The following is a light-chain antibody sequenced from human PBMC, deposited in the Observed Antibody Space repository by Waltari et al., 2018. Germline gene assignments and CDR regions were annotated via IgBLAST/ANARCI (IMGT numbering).Light chain of an antibody. CDR2: DAS. V-gene: IGKV1-5*01. CDR3: QQYQTFRT. Sequence: TQMTQSPSTLSASVGDRVTITCRASQTISTWLAWYQHKPGQAPKLLIYDASTIQSGVPSRFSGSGSGTEFSLTISTLQPDDFATYYCQQYQTFRTFGRGTRVELK. J-gene: IGKJ1*01. CDR1: QTISTW.